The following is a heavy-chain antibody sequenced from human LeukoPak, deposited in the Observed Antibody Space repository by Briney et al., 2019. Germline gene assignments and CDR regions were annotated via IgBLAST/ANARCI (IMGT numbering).Heavy chain of an antibody. Sequence: SETLSLTCTVSGGSISSGAYPWSWIRQHPGEGLEWIGYIYYSGSTNYNPSLKSRVTISVDTSKNQFSLRLSSVTAADTAVYYCARVAVAFYLDVWGQGTTVTVSS. CDR3: ARVAVAFYLDV. J-gene: IGHJ6*02. D-gene: IGHD6-19*01. V-gene: IGHV4-61*08. CDR2: IYYSGST. CDR1: GGSISSGAYP.